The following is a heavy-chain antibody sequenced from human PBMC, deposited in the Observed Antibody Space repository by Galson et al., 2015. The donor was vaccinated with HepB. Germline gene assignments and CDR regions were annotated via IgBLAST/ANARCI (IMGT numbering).Heavy chain of an antibody. J-gene: IGHJ4*02. CDR1: GYTFTSYG. CDR2: ISAYNGNT. CDR3: AVFSSYYYDSSGYYYDY. V-gene: IGHV1-18*04. D-gene: IGHD3-22*01. Sequence: SVKVSCKASGYTFTSYGISWVRQAPGQGLEWMGWISAYNGNTNYAQKLQGRVTMTTDTSTSTAYMELRSLRSDDTAVYYCAVFSSYYYDSSGYYYDYWGQGTLVTVSS.